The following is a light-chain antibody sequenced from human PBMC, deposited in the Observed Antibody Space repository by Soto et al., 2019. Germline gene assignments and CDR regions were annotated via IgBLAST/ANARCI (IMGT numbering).Light chain of an antibody. CDR2: KAS. J-gene: IGKJ1*01. Sequence: DIQMTQSPSTLSASVGDRVTLTCRASQSISSWLAWYQQKPGKAPKLLIYKASSLESGVPSRFSGSGSGTEFTLTISSLQPEDFATYYCLQHHIYPVTFGQGTKVDIK. CDR3: LQHHIYPVT. CDR1: QSISSW. V-gene: IGKV1-5*03.